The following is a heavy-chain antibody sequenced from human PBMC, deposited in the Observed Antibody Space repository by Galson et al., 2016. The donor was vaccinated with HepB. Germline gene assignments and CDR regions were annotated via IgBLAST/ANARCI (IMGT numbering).Heavy chain of an antibody. CDR1: GGTFSNYA. V-gene: IGHV1-69*13. CDR3: ATGNYCSSSSCRYFNYYYYYYMDV. Sequence: SVKVSCMASGGTFSNYAISWVRQAPGQGLEWMGGIIPIFGTTNYAQKFQGRVTITADESTSTAYMELSSLRSEDTAVYHCATGNYCSSSSCRYFNYYYYYYMDVWGKGTTVTVSS. CDR2: IIPIFGTT. J-gene: IGHJ6*03. D-gene: IGHD2-2*01.